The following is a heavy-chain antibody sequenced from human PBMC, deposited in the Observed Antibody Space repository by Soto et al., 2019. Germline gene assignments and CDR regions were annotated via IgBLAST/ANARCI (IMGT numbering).Heavy chain of an antibody. J-gene: IGHJ3*02. Sequence: QVQLVQSGAEVKKPGASVKVSCKASGYTFTSYGISWVRQAPGQGLEWMGWISAYNGNTNYAQKLQGRVTMTTDTSTSKAYMELRSLRSDDTAVYYGAGREAVAGTFPWNDAFDIWGQGTMVTVSS. CDR3: AGREAVAGTFPWNDAFDI. CDR2: ISAYNGNT. V-gene: IGHV1-18*01. CDR1: GYTFTSYG. D-gene: IGHD6-19*01.